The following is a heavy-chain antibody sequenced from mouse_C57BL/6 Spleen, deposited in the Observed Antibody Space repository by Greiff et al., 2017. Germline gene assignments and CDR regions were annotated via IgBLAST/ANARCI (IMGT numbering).Heavy chain of an antibody. CDR2: ISSGGSTI. CDR1: GFTFSDYG. J-gene: IGHJ2*01. Sequence: EVNVVESGGGLVKPGGSLKLSCAASGFTFSDYGMHWVRQAPEKGLEWVAYISSGGSTIYYADTVKGRFTISRDNAKNTLFLQIIRLRSEDTAMYYCARGDSSGYGYWGQGTTLTVSS. D-gene: IGHD3-2*02. V-gene: IGHV5-17*01. CDR3: ARGDSSGYGY.